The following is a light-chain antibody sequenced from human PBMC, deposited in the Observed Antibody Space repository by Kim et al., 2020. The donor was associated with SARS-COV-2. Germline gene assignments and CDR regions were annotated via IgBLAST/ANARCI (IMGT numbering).Light chain of an antibody. J-gene: IGLJ3*02. V-gene: IGLV3-21*04. CDR1: KIGSKS. Sequence: SYELTQPPSVLVAPGETARVTCGGNKIGSKSVHWYQQKAGQAPSLVIYYDYDRPSGIPERFSGSNSGNTATLTITRVEAGDEADYYCQVWDSSSDHVVFG. CDR2: YDY. CDR3: QVWDSSSDHVV.